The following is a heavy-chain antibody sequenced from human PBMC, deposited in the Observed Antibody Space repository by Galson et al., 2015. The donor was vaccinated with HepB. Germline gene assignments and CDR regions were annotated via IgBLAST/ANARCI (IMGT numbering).Heavy chain of an antibody. CDR2: ISRNSDYI. CDR1: GFTFNNYN. D-gene: IGHD6-19*01. CDR3: ARGWGKPVAGTWWFDP. V-gene: IGHV3-21*01. Sequence: SLRLSCAASGFTFNNYNMNWVRQPPGKGLEWVSSISRNSDYIHYADSVTGRFTISRDNAKNALYLQMNSLRAEDTAVYYCARGWGKPVAGTWWFDPCGQGSLVTVSS. J-gene: IGHJ5*02.